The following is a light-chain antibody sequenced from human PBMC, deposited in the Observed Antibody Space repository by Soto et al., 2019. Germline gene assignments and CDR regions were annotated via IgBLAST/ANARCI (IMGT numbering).Light chain of an antibody. Sequence: EIVLTQSPGTLSLSPGERATLSCRASQSVSSNYLAWYQQKPGQAHRVLIYGASSRTTGIPDRFSGSGSGTDFTLTISRLEPEDFAVYYCQQYHNSPLTFGQGTKVDIK. V-gene: IGKV3-20*01. CDR1: QSVSSNY. J-gene: IGKJ1*01. CDR3: QQYHNSPLT. CDR2: GAS.